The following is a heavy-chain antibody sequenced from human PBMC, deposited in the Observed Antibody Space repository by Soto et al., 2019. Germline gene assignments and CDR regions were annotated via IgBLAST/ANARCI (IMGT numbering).Heavy chain of an antibody. CDR3: ARGIKNGDYSRWFDP. CDR2: MNPNSGNT. D-gene: IGHD4-17*01. Sequence: QVQLVQSGAEVKKPGASVKVSCKASGYTFTSYEINWVRQATGQGFEYLGWMNPNSGNTGYVKKFQGRVTMTRDTSRSTADMELSSLQSEDTAVYYCARGIKNGDYSRWFDPWGPGTLVTVSS. V-gene: IGHV1-8*01. J-gene: IGHJ5*02. CDR1: GYTFTSYE.